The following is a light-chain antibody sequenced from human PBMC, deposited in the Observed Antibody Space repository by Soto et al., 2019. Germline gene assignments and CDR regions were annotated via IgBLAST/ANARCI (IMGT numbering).Light chain of an antibody. Sequence: DIQMTQSPSSLSASVGDRVTITCRASQSVSSYLNWYQQKPGKAPKLLIYAASSLQSGVPSRFSGSGSGTDFTLTINSLQPEDFAVYYCQQYKKWPPLTFGGGTKVEIK. V-gene: IGKV1-39*01. CDR3: QQYKKWPPLT. CDR2: AAS. J-gene: IGKJ4*01. CDR1: QSVSSY.